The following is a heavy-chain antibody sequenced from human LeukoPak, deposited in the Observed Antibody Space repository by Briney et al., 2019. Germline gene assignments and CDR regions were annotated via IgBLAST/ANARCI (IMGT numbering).Heavy chain of an antibody. D-gene: IGHD3-3*01. CDR3: ARXXRGFXSGYAARAFDI. J-gene: IGHJ3*02. Sequence: SETLSLTCAVYGVSFSGYYWSWIRQPPGKGLEWIGEINHSGSTNYNPSLKSRVTISVDTSKNQFSLKLSSVTAADKAVDYGARXXRGFXSGYAARAFDIWGQGTMVTVSS. CDR1: GVSFSGYY. V-gene: IGHV4-34*01. CDR2: INHSGST.